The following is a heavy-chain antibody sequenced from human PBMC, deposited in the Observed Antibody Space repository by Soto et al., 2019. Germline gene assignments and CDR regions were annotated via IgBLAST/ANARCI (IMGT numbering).Heavy chain of an antibody. Sequence: GGSLRLSCAASGFTFSSYAMSWVRQAPGKGLEWVSAISGSGGSTYYADSVKGRFTISRDNSKNTLYLQMNSLRAEDTAVYYCAKDYTIFGVVGVYCFDYWGQGTLVTVSS. J-gene: IGHJ4*02. CDR2: ISGSGGST. V-gene: IGHV3-23*01. CDR1: GFTFSSYA. CDR3: AKDYTIFGVVGVYCFDY. D-gene: IGHD3-3*01.